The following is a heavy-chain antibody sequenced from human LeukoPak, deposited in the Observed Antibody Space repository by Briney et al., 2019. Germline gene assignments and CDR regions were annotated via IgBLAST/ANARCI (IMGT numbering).Heavy chain of an antibody. CDR3: AKGRAAASYNWFDP. V-gene: IGHV3-9*01. Sequence: GRSLRLSCAASGFTFDDYAMHWVRQAPGKGLEWVSGISWNSGSIGYADSVKGRFTTSRDNAKNSLYLQMNSLRAEDTALYYCAKGRAAASYNWFDPWGQGTLVTVSS. D-gene: IGHD6-13*01. CDR2: ISWNSGSI. J-gene: IGHJ5*02. CDR1: GFTFDDYA.